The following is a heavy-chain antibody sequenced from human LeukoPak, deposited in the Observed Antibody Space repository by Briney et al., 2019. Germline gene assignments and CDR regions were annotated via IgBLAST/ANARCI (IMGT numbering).Heavy chain of an antibody. V-gene: IGHV3-23*01. J-gene: IGHJ5*02. CDR1: GFTFSSYA. CDR3: AKDQFRSGSYSGDP. CDR2: ISGSGGST. D-gene: IGHD1-26*01. Sequence: GGSLRLSCAASGFTFSSYAMSWVRQAPGKGLEWVSAISGSGGSTYYADSVKGRFTISRDNSKNTLYLQMNSLRAEDTAVYYCAKDQFRSGSYSGDPCGQGTLVTVSS.